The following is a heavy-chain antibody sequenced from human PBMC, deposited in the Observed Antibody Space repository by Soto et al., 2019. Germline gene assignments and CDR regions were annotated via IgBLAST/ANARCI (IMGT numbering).Heavy chain of an antibody. Sequence: GGSLRLSCAASGFTFGTYAMTWVRQSPGKGLEWVSGVTGTGSRTYYADSVKGRFTISRDNSNNTLYLQMNSLRAEDTAVYYCAKVPFYDFWSGFSSTGRWFDPW. CDR2: VTGTGSRT. CDR3: AKVPFYDFWSGFSSTGRWFDP. D-gene: IGHD3-3*01. J-gene: IGHJ5*02. V-gene: IGHV3-23*01. CDR1: GFTFGTYA.